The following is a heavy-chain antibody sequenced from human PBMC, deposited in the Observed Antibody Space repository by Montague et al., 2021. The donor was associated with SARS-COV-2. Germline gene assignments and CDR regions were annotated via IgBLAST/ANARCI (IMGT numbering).Heavy chain of an antibody. Sequence: SETLSLTCAVYGGSFSGYCWSWIRQPPGKGLEWVGEINHSGSTNXNPSLKSRVTISVDTSKNQFSLKLSSVTAADTAVYYCARLPVYYYYYMDVWGKGTTVTVSS. CDR3: ARLPVYYYYYMDV. V-gene: IGHV4-34*01. CDR1: GGSFSGYC. CDR2: INHSGST. J-gene: IGHJ6*03.